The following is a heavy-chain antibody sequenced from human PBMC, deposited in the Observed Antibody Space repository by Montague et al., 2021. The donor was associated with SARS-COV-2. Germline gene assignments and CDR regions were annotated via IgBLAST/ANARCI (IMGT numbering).Heavy chain of an antibody. CDR2: ISSSSSSI. D-gene: IGHD2-15*01. CDR1: GFTFRSYT. CDR3: VRGGACSGGKCNGGARD. Sequence: RLSWSASGFTFRSYTMNWVRQSPGMGLEWVSFISSSSSSIYYADSLKGRFTISRDNAKNSLYLQMNSLRVEDTAVYYCVRGGACSGGKCNGGARDWGQGTLVTVSS. V-gene: IGHV3-21*01. J-gene: IGHJ4*02.